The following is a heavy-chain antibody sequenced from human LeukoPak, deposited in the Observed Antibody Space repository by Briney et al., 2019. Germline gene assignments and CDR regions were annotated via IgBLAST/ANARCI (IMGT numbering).Heavy chain of an antibody. CDR3: ERGIPPYCSGGSCYLGYYYYYGMDV. J-gene: IGHJ6*02. D-gene: IGHD2-15*01. Sequence: SATLSLTCTVSGGSISSYYWSWIRPPPGKGLEWIGYIYYSGSTNYNPSLKSRVTISVGTSKNQFSLKLSSVTAADTAVYYCERGIPPYCSGGSCYLGYYYYYGMDVWGQGTTVTVSS. CDR2: IYYSGST. V-gene: IGHV4-59*01. CDR1: GGSISSYY.